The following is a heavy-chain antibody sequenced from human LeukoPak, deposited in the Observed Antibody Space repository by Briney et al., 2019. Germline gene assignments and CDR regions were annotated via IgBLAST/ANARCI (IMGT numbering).Heavy chain of an antibody. J-gene: IGHJ4*02. CDR3: AKAAALYQLLYESGYGDEPH. CDR2: ISGSGGST. V-gene: IGHV3-23*01. CDR1: GFTFSSYA. D-gene: IGHD2-2*02. Sequence: PGGSLRLSCAASGFTFSSYAMSWVRQAPGKGLEWVSAISGSGGSTYYADSVKGRFTISRDNSKNTLYLQMNSLRAEDTAVYYCAKAAALYQLLYESGYGDEPHWGQGTLVTVSS.